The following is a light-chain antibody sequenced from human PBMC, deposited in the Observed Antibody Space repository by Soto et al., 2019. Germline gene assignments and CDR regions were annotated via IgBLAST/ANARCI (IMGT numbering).Light chain of an antibody. CDR3: QQRSNLPYN. Sequence: EIVLTQSPATLSLSPGERANLSCRASQSVSSYLAWYQQKPGQAPRLLIYDASNRATGIPARFSGSGSGTDFNLSISSLEPEDFAVYYCQQRSNLPYNFSQGTKLEIK. CDR1: QSVSSY. J-gene: IGKJ2*01. V-gene: IGKV3-11*01. CDR2: DAS.